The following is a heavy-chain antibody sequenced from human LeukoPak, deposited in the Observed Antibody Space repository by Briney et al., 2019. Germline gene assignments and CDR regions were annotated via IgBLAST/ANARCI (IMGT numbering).Heavy chain of an antibody. CDR1: ADSLSSGGHY. D-gene: IGHD3-10*01. V-gene: IGHV4-31*03. J-gene: IGHJ4*02. Sequence: SQTLSLTCTVSADSLSSGGHYWAWIRQLPGKGLESIGFIHHSGSSRHNPSLKDRVAIPVDASRKQFALRLSSVTAADTAIYYCARGGNRFGGFYFDYWGQGIQVIVSS. CDR3: ARGGNRFGGFYFDY. CDR2: IHHSGSS.